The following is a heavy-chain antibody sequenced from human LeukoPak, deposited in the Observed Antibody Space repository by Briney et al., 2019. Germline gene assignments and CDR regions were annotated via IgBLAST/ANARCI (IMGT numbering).Heavy chain of an antibody. CDR2: ISAYNGNT. V-gene: IGHV1-18*01. CDR3: ARDGYCSGGSCSRGDAFDI. CDR1: GYTFTSYG. J-gene: IGHJ3*02. D-gene: IGHD2-15*01. Sequence: ASVKVSCKPSGYTFTSYGISWVRQAPGQGLEWMGWISAYNGNTNYAQKLQGRVTMTTDTSTSTAYMELRSLRSDDTAVYYCARDGYCSGGSCSRGDAFDIWGQGTMVTVSS.